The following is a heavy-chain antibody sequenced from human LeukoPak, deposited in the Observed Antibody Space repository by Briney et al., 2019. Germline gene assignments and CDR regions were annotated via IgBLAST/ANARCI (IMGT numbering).Heavy chain of an antibody. J-gene: IGHJ5*02. CDR2: ISSATSTI. CDR3: ARDVTYYGGDWFDP. V-gene: IGHV3-48*04. Sequence: PGGSLRLSCAASGFTFSSTGMNWVRRAPGKGLEWVSYISSATSTIYYADSVKGRFTISRDNAKNSLYLQMNSLRAEDTAVYYCARDVTYYGGDWFDPWGQGTLVTVSS. D-gene: IGHD4-23*01. CDR1: GFTFSSTG.